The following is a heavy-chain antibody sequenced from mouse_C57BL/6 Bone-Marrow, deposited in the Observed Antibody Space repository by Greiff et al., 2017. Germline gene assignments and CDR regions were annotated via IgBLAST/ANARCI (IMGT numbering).Heavy chain of an antibody. CDR1: GFTFSSYT. J-gene: IGHJ2*01. V-gene: IGHV5-9*01. Sequence: EVKLEESGGGLVKPGGSLKLSCAASGFTFSSYTMSWVRQTPEKRLEWVATISGGGGNTYYPDSVKGRFTISRDNATNTLYLQLSSLRSEDTALYYCARHSGIYYYCSPDYWGQGTTLTVSS. D-gene: IGHD1-1*01. CDR2: ISGGGGNT. CDR3: ARHSGIYYYCSPDY.